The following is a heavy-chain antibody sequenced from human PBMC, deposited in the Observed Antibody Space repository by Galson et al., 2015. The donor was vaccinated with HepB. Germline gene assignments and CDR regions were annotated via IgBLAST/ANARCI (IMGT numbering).Heavy chain of an antibody. J-gene: IGHJ2*01. CDR3: ARVYFGSGSSSAYWYFDL. Sequence: SLRLSCAASGFTFSSYTMNWVRQAPGKGLESVSYISSTGTTMYYADSAKGRFTISRDNAQNSLYLQMNRRRDEDTAVYYCARVYFGSGSSSAYWYFDLWGRGALVTVSS. D-gene: IGHD3-10*01. CDR2: ISSTGTTM. V-gene: IGHV3-48*02. CDR1: GFTFSSYT.